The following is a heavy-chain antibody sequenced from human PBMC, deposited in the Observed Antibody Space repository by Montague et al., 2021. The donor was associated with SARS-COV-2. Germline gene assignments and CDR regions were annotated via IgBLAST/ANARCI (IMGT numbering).Heavy chain of an antibody. V-gene: IGHV4-59*01. CDR3: ARDSRTDFDWLFPDSGSYYYYMDV. CDR2: IYYGGST. D-gene: IGHD3-9*01. Sequence: SETLSLTCTVSGGSISSYYWSWIRQPPGKGLEWIGYIYYGGSTNYKPSRKGGVTISVDTSKNQFSLKLSSVTAADTAVYYCARDSRTDFDWLFPDSGSYYYYMDVWGKGTTVTVSS. CDR1: GGSISSYY. J-gene: IGHJ6*03.